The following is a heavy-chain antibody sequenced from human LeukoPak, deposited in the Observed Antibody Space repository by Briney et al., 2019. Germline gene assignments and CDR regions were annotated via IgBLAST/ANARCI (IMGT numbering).Heavy chain of an antibody. V-gene: IGHV3-33*08. CDR3: ARGDLYGDYVILN. CDR1: GFAFSSDW. D-gene: IGHD4-17*01. Sequence: GGSLRLSCAASGFAFSSDWMHWVRQAPGKGLEWVAVIWYDGSNKYYADSVKGRFTISRDNSKNTLYLQLNSLRAEDTAVYYCARGDLYGDYVILNWGQGTLVTVSS. J-gene: IGHJ4*02. CDR2: IWYDGSNK.